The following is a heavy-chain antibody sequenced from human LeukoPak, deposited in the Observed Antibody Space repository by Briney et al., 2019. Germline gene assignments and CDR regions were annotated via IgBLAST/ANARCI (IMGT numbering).Heavy chain of an antibody. V-gene: IGHV1-18*01. Sequence: ASVKVSCKASGYTFTSYGISWVRQAPGQGLEWMGWISAYNGNTNYAQKLQGRVIMTTDTSTSTAYMELRSLRSDDTAVYYCARVSLYSPGHYYYMDVWGKGTTVTVSS. D-gene: IGHD1-26*01. J-gene: IGHJ6*03. CDR1: GYTFTSYG. CDR2: ISAYNGNT. CDR3: ARVSLYSPGHYYYMDV.